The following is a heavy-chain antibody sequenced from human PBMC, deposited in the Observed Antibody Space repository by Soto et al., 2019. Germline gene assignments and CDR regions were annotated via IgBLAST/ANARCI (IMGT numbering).Heavy chain of an antibody. CDR3: ARGRRTTMVRRVGFWFDT. CDR2: INHSGST. Sequence: PSETLSLTCAVYGGSFSGYYWSWIRQPPGKGLEWIGEINHSGSTNYNPSRKSRVTISVDTSKNQFSLKLSSVTAADTAVYYCARGRRTTMVRRVGFWFDTWGQGTLVTVSS. V-gene: IGHV4-34*01. CDR1: GGSFSGYY. J-gene: IGHJ5*02. D-gene: IGHD3-10*01.